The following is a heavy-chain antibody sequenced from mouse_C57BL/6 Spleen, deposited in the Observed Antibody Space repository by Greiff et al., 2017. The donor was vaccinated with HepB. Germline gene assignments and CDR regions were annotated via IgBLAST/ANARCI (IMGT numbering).Heavy chain of an antibody. CDR1: GYTFTDYE. CDR2: IDPETGGT. D-gene: IGHD2-2*01. J-gene: IGHJ3*01. Sequence: VQLQQSGAELVRPGASVTLSCKASGYTFTDYEMHWVKQTPVHGLEWIGAIDPETGGTAYNQKFKGKAILTADKSSSTAYMELRSLTSEDSAVYYCTRGRVSTMVTSYWGQGTLVTVSA. V-gene: IGHV1-15*01. CDR3: TRGRVSTMVTSY.